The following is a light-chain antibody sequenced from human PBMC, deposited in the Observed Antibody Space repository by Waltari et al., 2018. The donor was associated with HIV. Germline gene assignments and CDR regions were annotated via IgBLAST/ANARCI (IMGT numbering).Light chain of an antibody. CDR2: YDV. Sequence: SYVLAQPPSVSVAPGKPATITCGGDNIRGKSVHWYQQKAGQTPVLVIYYDVDRPSGIPERFSWSNTGNTDTLTISRVEAGDEADYYCQVWDRSSDHLVFGGGTKLTVL. CDR3: QVWDRSSDHLV. CDR1: NIRGKS. J-gene: IGLJ3*02. V-gene: IGLV3-21*04.